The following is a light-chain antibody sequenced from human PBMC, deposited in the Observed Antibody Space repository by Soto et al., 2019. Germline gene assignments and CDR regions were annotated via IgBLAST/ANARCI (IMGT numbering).Light chain of an antibody. CDR1: SSDIGGYNY. Sequence: QSVLTQPASVSGSPGQSITISCTGTSSDIGGYNYVSWYQQHPGQAPKLMIYEVSNRPSEVSNRFSGSKSGNTASLTISGLQAEDEADYYCSSYTSRSHWVFGGGTKLTVL. CDR2: EVS. CDR3: SSYTSRSHWV. J-gene: IGLJ3*02. V-gene: IGLV2-14*01.